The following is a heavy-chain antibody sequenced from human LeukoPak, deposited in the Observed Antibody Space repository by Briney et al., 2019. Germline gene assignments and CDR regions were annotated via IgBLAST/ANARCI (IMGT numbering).Heavy chain of an antibody. D-gene: IGHD5-18*01. Sequence: GGSLRLSCVTSGFTFSNYWMSWVRQAPGKGLEWVANIKQDGSEKYYVDSVKGRFTISRDNAKNSLYLQMNSLRAEDTALYYCAKATTWIQLWSPFDPWGQGTLVTVSS. V-gene: IGHV3-7*03. CDR1: GFTFSNYW. CDR3: AKATTWIQLWSPFDP. J-gene: IGHJ5*02. CDR2: IKQDGSEK.